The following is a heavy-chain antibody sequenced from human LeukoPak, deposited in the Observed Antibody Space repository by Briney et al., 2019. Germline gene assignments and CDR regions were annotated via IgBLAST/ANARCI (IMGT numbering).Heavy chain of an antibody. CDR2: ISSSSSYI. J-gene: IGHJ5*02. CDR3: ARLPGRSRVDP. CDR1: GFNFSSYS. V-gene: IGHV3-21*01. D-gene: IGHD3-10*01. Sequence: GGSLRLSCAASGFNFSSYSMNWVRQAPGKGLEWVSSISSSSSYIFYGDSVKGRFTISRDNAKNSLYLQMHSLRAEDTALYYCARLPGRSRVDPWGQGTLVTVSS.